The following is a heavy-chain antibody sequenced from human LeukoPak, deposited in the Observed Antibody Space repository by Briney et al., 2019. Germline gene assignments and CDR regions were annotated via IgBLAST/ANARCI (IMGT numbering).Heavy chain of an antibody. J-gene: IGHJ6*03. CDR1: GYTFTSYG. D-gene: IGHD3-3*01. V-gene: IGHV1-18*01. CDR3: ARVWNGYYTYYYYYYMDV. Sequence: VASVKVSCKASGYTFTSYGISWVRQAPGQGLEWMGWISVNNGNTDYAQKFQGRVTMTTDTTTSTAYMDLRSLRSDDTAVYYCARVWNGYYTYYYYYYMDVWGKGTTVTVSS. CDR2: ISVNNGNT.